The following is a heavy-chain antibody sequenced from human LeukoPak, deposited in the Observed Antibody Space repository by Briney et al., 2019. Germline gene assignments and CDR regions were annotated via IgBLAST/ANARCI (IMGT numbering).Heavy chain of an antibody. D-gene: IGHD3-10*02. CDR3: VKDRDTGYYVKGSFEI. Sequence: GGSLRLSCEVSGFTVNTNYMSWVCQAPGKGLEWVSVLYTGGSAHSAASVRGRFTISRDNSKNILYLQMNSLRAEDTAVYYCVKDRDTGYYVKGSFEIWGQGTTVIVSS. CDR1: GFTVNTNY. V-gene: IGHV3-66*01. CDR2: LYTGGSA. J-gene: IGHJ3*02.